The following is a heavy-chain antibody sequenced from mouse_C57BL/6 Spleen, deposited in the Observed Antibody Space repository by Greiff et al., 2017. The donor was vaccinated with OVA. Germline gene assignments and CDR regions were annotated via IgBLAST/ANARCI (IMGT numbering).Heavy chain of an antibody. J-gene: IGHJ2*01. CDR1: GFTFSDYG. Sequence: EVHLVESGGGLVKPGGSLKLSCAASGFTFSDYGMHWVRQAPEKGLEWVAYISSGSSTFYYADTVKGRFTISRDNAKNTLYLQMTSHRSEDTAMYYCARDYVYFDYWGKGTTLTVSS. CDR2: ISSGSSTF. CDR3: ARDYVYFDY. D-gene: IGHD1-1*02. V-gene: IGHV5-17*01.